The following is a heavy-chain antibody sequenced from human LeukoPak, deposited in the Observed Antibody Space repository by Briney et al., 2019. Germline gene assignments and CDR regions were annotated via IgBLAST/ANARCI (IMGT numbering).Heavy chain of an antibody. D-gene: IGHD1-20*01. CDR1: GFTFSNTW. CDR3: TTDEVRYNWNYVDY. CDR2: IKSKTYGGTT. J-gene: IGHJ4*02. Sequence: GWSLRLSCPASGFTFSNTWMSWVRKAPGKGLEWFGGIKSKTYGGTTDYAAPVKGRFTISRDDSKNTLYLQMNSLKAEDTALYYCTTDEVRYNWNYVDYWGQGTLVTVCS. V-gene: IGHV3-15*01.